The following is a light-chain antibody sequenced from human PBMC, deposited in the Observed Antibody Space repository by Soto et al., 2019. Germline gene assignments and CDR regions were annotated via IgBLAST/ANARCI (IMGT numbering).Light chain of an antibody. V-gene: IGKV1D-12*01. Sequence: DIQMTQSPSSVSASVGDRVTITCRASQGISSWLAWYQQKPGKAHRHLIYAASSLQSGVPSRFSCSESGTDVTVPISIRQREEIATYHSKQANSFPSTFGPGTRLEIK. CDR3: KQANSFPST. CDR1: QGISSW. CDR2: AAS. J-gene: IGKJ5*01.